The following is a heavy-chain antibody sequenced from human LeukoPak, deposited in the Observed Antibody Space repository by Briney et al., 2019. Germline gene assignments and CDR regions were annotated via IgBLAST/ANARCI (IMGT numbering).Heavy chain of an antibody. D-gene: IGHD2-15*01. Sequence: GGSLRLSCAASGFTFSSYWMHWVRQAPGKGLEWVANIKQDGSEKHYVDSVKGRFTISTDNAKNSLYLQMNSLRAEDTAVYYCAREECFGSRCYSSNPTWYFYYMDVWGKGTTVTVSS. V-gene: IGHV3-7*01. J-gene: IGHJ6*03. CDR1: GFTFSSYW. CDR2: IKQDGSEK. CDR3: AREECFGSRCYSSNPTWYFYYMDV.